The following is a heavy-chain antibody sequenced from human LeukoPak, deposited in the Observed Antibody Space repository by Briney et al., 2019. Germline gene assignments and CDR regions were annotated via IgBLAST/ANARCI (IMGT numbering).Heavy chain of an antibody. Sequence: SETLSLTCTVSGGSIISSSYYWGWIRQPPGKRLEWIGSIYYTGSTYYNPSLKSRVTISVDTSKNQFSLKLSSVTAADTAVYYCARDKGNNWFDPWGQGTLVTVSS. CDR2: IYYTGST. V-gene: IGHV4-39*07. CDR3: ARDKGNNWFDP. CDR1: GGSIISSSYY. J-gene: IGHJ5*02.